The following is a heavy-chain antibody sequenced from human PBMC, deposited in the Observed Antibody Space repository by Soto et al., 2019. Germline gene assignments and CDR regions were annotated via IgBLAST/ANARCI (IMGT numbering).Heavy chain of an antibody. V-gene: IGHV1-46*01. CDR1: GYSFTGNY. J-gene: IGHJ4*02. D-gene: IGHD2-2*01. CDR2: LDPSGGNK. Sequence: QVQLVQSGAEVKESGASVKISCKASGYSFTGNYVHWLRQAPGQGLEWMGILDPSGGNKIYAQSFLDRLSVTRDTSSATVYRELGKLTSDDTAVYYCARGIGEAYAEAGSTLDNWGQGTLLTVSS. CDR3: ARGIGEAYAEAGSTLDN.